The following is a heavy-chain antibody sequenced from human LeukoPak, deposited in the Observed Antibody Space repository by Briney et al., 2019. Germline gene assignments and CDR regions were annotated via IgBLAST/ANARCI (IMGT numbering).Heavy chain of an antibody. CDR2: ISGSGGST. D-gene: IGHD6-19*01. J-gene: IGHJ6*03. CDR1: GFTLSSYA. V-gene: IGHV3-23*01. Sequence: PGGSLRLSCAASGFTLSSYAMSWVRQAPGKGLEWVSAISGSGGSTYYADSVKGRFTISRDNSKNTLYLQMNSLRAEDTAVYYCAKPPTVAGYYYYYMDVWGKGTTVTVSS. CDR3: AKPPTVAGYYYYYMDV.